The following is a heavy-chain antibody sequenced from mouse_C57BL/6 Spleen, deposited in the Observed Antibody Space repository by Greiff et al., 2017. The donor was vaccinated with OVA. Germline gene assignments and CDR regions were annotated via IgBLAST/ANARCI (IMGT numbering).Heavy chain of an antibody. CDR3: ARDVLYYGSSWRAMDY. CDR1: GYAFSSSW. D-gene: IGHD1-1*01. Sequence: VQRVESGPELVKPGASVKISCKASGYAFSSSWMNWVKQRPGKGLEWIGRIYPGDGDTNYNGKFKGKATLTADKSSSTAYMQLSSLTSEDSAVYFCARDVLYYGSSWRAMDYWGQGTSVTVSS. J-gene: IGHJ4*01. CDR2: IYPGDGDT. V-gene: IGHV1-82*01.